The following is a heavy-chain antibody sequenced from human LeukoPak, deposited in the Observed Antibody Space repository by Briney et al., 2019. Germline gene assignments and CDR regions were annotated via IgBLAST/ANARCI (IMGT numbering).Heavy chain of an antibody. CDR2: INPSGGST. V-gene: IGHV1-46*01. Sequence: ASVKVSCKASGYTFTSYYMHWVRQAPGQGLEWMGIINPSGGSTSYAQKFQGRVTMTRDMSTSTVYMELSSLRSEDTAVYYCARGGRDQLLYTYFDYWGQGTLVTVSS. CDR1: GYTFTSYY. J-gene: IGHJ4*02. D-gene: IGHD2-2*02. CDR3: ARGGRDQLLYTYFDY.